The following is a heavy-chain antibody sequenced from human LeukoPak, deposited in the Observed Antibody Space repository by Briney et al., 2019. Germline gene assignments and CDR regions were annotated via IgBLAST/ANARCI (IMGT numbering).Heavy chain of an antibody. CDR2: INSDGSST. J-gene: IGHJ4*02. CDR3: ARDSSGYDSELGY. Sequence: PGGSLRLSCAASGFTVSSNYVSWVRQAPGKGLVWVSRINSDGSSTSYADSVKGRFTISRDNAKNTLYLQMNSLRAEDTAVYYCARDSSGYDSELGYWGQGTLVTVSS. V-gene: IGHV3-74*01. D-gene: IGHD5-12*01. CDR1: GFTVSSNY.